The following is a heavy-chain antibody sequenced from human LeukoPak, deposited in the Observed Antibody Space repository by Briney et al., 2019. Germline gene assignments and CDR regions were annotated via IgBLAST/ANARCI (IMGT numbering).Heavy chain of an antibody. J-gene: IGHJ3*02. CDR2: ISSSSSYI. D-gene: IGHD2-15*01. CDR3: ARVIRVAVDAFDI. V-gene: IGHV3-21*01. Sequence: HGGSLRLSCAASGFTFSSYSMNWVRQAPGKGLEWVSSISSSSSYIYYADSVKGRFTISRDNAKNSLYLQMNSLRAEDTAVYYCARVIRVAVDAFDIWGQGTMVTVSS. CDR1: GFTFSSYS.